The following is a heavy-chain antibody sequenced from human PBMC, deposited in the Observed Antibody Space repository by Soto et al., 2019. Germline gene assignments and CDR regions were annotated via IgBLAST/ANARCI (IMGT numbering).Heavy chain of an antibody. V-gene: IGHV3-23*01. Sequence: QPGGSLRLSCAAPGFSSSTYSMAWVRQAAGKGPQWVSGLSGGGANTFYIDSVRGRFTISVDNSKNTVYLQMDSLRADDTAVYYCARWSGYADAWGQGTLVTVSS. CDR3: ARWSGYADA. CDR1: GFSSSTYS. J-gene: IGHJ4*02. CDR2: LSGGGANT. D-gene: IGHD4-17*01.